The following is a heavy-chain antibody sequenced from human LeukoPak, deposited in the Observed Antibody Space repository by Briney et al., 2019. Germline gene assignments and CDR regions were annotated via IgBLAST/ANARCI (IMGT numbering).Heavy chain of an antibody. J-gene: IGHJ4*02. CDR3: ARIFSYYGSGSYFDY. V-gene: IGHV4-59*01. D-gene: IGHD3-10*01. CDR2: IYYSGST. CDR1: GGSISSYY. Sequence: ASETLSLTCTVSGGSISSYYWSWIRQPPGKGLEWIGYIYYSGSTNYNPSLKSRVTISVDTSKNQFSLKLSSVTAADTVVYYCARIFSYYGSGSYFDYWGQGTLVTVSS.